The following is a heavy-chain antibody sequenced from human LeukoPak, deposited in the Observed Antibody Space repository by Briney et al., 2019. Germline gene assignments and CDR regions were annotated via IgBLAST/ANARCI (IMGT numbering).Heavy chain of an antibody. V-gene: IGHV3-64D*09. D-gene: IGHD2-2*01. J-gene: IGHJ4*02. CDR2: ISSDGDST. CDR1: GFTFRTYA. Sequence: PGGSLRLSCSGSGFTFRTYAMHWVRQAPGKGLEYVSAISSDGDSTYYADSIKGRFIISRDNSKDTVYLQMSSLRAEDTGIYYCLKGYCSGTSCFAFDYWGRGALVTVSS. CDR3: LKGYCSGTSCFAFDY.